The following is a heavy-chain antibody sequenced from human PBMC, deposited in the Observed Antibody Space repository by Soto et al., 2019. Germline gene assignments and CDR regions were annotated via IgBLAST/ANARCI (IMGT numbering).Heavy chain of an antibody. CDR3: HLSDSGAFDI. V-gene: IGHV3-74*01. CDR2: INSDGSIT. D-gene: IGHD6-25*01. CDR1: GFTFSSYW. Sequence: PGGSLRLSCAASGFTFSSYWMYWVRQAPGKGLVWVSRINSDGSITSYADSVKGRFTISRDNAKNTLYLQMNSLRVEDTAVYYCHLSDSGAFDIWGQGTMVTVSS. J-gene: IGHJ3*02.